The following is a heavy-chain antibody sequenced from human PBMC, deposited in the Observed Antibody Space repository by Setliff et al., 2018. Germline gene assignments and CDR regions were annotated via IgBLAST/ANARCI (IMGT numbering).Heavy chain of an antibody. CDR3: ASERESASRQTYFDS. Sequence: KPSETLSLTCTVSGYSISSGYYWGWIRQPPGKGLEWIGSIYHSGSTYYNPSLKSRVTLSVDTSRNQFSLILSSVTAADTAVYYCASERESASRQTYFDSWGQGTLVTVSS. V-gene: IGHV4-38-2*02. J-gene: IGHJ4*02. CDR2: IYHSGST. D-gene: IGHD2-15*01. CDR1: GYSISSGYY.